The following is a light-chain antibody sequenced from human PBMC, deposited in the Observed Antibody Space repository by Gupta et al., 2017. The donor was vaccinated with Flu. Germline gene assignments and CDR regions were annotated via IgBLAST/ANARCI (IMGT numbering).Light chain of an antibody. Sequence: SYELTQPPSVSVSPGQTARITCSGDKLGDKYACWYQQKPGQSPVLVIYQDSKRPSGIPERFSGSNSGNTATLTISGTQAMDEADYYCQAWDSSTLGVFGGGTKLTVL. CDR3: QAWDSSTLGV. V-gene: IGLV3-1*01. CDR1: KLGDKY. CDR2: QDS. J-gene: IGLJ2*01.